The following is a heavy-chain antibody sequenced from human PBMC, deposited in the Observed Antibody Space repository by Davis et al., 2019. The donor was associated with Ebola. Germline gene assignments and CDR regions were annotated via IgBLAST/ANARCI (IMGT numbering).Heavy chain of an antibody. CDR3: ATGRDGYNLIHDY. J-gene: IGHJ4*02. D-gene: IGHD5-24*01. Sequence: PGGSLRLSCAASGFTVSSNYMSWVRQAPGKGLEWVSVIYSGGSTYYADSVKGRFTISRDNSKNTLYLQMNSLRAEDTAVYYCATGRDGYNLIHDYWGQGTLVTVSS. V-gene: IGHV3-53*01. CDR2: IYSGGST. CDR1: GFTVSSNY.